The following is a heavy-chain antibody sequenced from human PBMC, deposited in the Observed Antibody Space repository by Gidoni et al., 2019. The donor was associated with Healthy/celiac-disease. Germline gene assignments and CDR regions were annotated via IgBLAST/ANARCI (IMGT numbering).Heavy chain of an antibody. J-gene: IGHJ4*02. CDR1: GGSFSGYY. CDR2: INHSEST. Sequence: QVQLQQWGAGLLKPSETLSLTCAVYGGSFSGYYWSWIRQPPGKGLEWIGEINHSESTNYNPSLKSRVTISVDTSKNQFSLKLSSVTAADTAVYYCARGGGSGIVVVPAAVHWGQGTLVTVSS. D-gene: IGHD2-2*01. V-gene: IGHV4-34*01. CDR3: ARGGGSGIVVVPAAVH.